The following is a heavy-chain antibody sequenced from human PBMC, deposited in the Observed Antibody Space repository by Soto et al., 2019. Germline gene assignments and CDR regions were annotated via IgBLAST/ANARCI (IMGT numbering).Heavy chain of an antibody. CDR1: GYTFTGYY. Sequence: ASVKVSCKASGYTFTGYYMHWVRQAPGQGLEWMGWINPNSGGTNYAQKFQGRVTMTRDTSISTAYMELSRLRSDDTAVYYCARGGGTGYCDFWSGSNYYGMDVWGQGTTVTVSS. CDR3: ARGGGTGYCDFWSGSNYYGMDV. V-gene: IGHV1-2*02. J-gene: IGHJ6*02. CDR2: INPNSGGT. D-gene: IGHD3-3*01.